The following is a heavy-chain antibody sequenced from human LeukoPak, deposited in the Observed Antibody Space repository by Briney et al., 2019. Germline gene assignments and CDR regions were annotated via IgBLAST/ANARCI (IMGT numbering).Heavy chain of an antibody. CDR3: TTGLLWFGDYKYFDY. J-gene: IGHJ4*02. V-gene: IGHV3-23*01. Sequence: GGSLRLSCAASGFTFSSYAMSWVRQAPGKGLEWVSAISGSGGSTYYADSVKGRFTISRDNSKNTLYLQMNSLKTEDTAVYYCTTGLLWFGDYKYFDYWGQGTLVTVSS. CDR1: GFTFSSYA. D-gene: IGHD3-10*01. CDR2: ISGSGGST.